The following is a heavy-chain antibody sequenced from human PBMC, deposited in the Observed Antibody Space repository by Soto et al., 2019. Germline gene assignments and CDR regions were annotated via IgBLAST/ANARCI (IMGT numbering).Heavy chain of an antibody. J-gene: IGHJ4*02. CDR1: GFTFSGSA. V-gene: IGHV3-73*02. D-gene: IGHD3-10*01. Sequence: EVQLVESGGGLVQPGGSLKLSCAASGFTFSGSAMHWVRQASGKGLEWVGRIRIKANSYATAYAASVKGRCSISRDDSKKTANLQRNDLKPVDGAVYYCIFALDIRGVMILFAYWGKETLGTVSS. CDR3: IFALDIRGVMILFAY. CDR2: IRIKANSYAT.